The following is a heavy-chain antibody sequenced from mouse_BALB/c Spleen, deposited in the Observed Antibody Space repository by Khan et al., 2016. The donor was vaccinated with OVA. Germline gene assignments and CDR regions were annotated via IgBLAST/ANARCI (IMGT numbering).Heavy chain of an antibody. CDR1: GFTFRTYA. V-gene: IGHV5-6*01. Sequence: EVELVESGGDLVKPGGSLKLSCAASGFTFRTYAMSWVLQTPDKRLAWVATINTGGDYIYYPDILKGRFTISRDNAKNTLYLQRSSLRAEDTAMYVCERHNYGPFAYCGQGTLVTVAA. CDR3: ERHNYGPFAY. CDR2: INTGGDYI. J-gene: IGHJ3*01. D-gene: IGHD1-1*01.